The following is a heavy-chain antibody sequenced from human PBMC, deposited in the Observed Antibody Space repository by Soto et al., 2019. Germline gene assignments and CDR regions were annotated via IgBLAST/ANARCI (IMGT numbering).Heavy chain of an antibody. V-gene: IGHV4-59*01. CDR1: GGSISSYY. CDR3: ARDFDY. J-gene: IGHJ4*02. CDR2: IYYSGST. Sequence: SETLSLTCTVSGGSISSYYWSWIRQPPGKGLEWIGYIYYSGSTNYNPSLKSRVTISVDTSKNQFSLKLSSVTAADTAVYYCARDFDYWGQGTLVTVSS.